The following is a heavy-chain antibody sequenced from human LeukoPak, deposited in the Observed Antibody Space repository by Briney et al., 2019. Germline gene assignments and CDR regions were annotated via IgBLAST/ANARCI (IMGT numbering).Heavy chain of an antibody. CDR3: ASDIAAAPRDY. CDR2: IKQDGSEK. D-gene: IGHD6-13*01. Sequence: PGGSLRLSCAASGFTFSSYSMNWVRQAPGKGLEWVANIKQDGSEKYYVDSVKGRFTISRDNAKNSLYLQMNSLRAEDTAVYYCASDIAAAPRDYWGQGTLVTVSS. V-gene: IGHV3-7*03. CDR1: GFTFSSYS. J-gene: IGHJ4*02.